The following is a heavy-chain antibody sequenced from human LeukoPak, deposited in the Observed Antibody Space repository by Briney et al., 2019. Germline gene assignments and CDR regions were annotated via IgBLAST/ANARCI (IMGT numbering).Heavy chain of an antibody. Sequence: PGGSLRLSCAASGFTFSRYWMYWVREAPGKGLVWVSRINSDGSSTSHADSVKGRFTISRDNAKNTLYLQMNSLRAEDTAVYYCAREGGYSHAFDYWGQGTLVTVSS. CDR2: INSDGSST. CDR1: GFTFSRYW. J-gene: IGHJ4*02. D-gene: IGHD3-22*01. V-gene: IGHV3-74*01. CDR3: AREGGYSHAFDY.